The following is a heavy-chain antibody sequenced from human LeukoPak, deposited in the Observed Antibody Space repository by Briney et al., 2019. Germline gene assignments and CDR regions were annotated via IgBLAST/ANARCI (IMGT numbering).Heavy chain of an antibody. Sequence: PSETLSLTCTVSGGSISSSSYYWGWIRQPPGKGLEWIVSIYYSGSTYYNPSLKSRVTISVDTSKNQFSLKLSSVTAADTAVYYCAREGQHITMVRGPFDPWGQGTLVTVSS. V-gene: IGHV4-39*07. J-gene: IGHJ5*02. D-gene: IGHD3-10*01. CDR3: AREGQHITMVRGPFDP. CDR1: GGSISSSSYY. CDR2: IYYSGST.